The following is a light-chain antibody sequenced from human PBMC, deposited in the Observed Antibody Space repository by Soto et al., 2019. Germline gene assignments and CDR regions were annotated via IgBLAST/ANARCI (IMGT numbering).Light chain of an antibody. CDR3: QQSSSTPWT. CDR1: QFINNY. CDR2: AES. V-gene: IGKV1-39*01. Sequence: DIQMTQSPSSLSASVGDRVTITCRASQFINNYLNWYQQRPGKAPTLLIFAESSLQSGVPSRFSGSGSGTEFTLTISSLQPEDFATYFCQQSSSTPWTFGQGTKV. J-gene: IGKJ1*01.